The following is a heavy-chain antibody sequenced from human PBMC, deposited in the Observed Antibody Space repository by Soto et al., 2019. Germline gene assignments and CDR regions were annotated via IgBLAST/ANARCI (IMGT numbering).Heavy chain of an antibody. CDR2: ISMSSSYI. D-gene: IGHD5-12*01. CDR1: GLTFSSYS. CDR3: ARERGYSGYEFDY. V-gene: IGHV3-21*01. J-gene: IGHJ4*02. Sequence: EVQLVESGGGLVKPGGSLRLSCAASGLTFSSYSMNWVRQAPGKGLERVSFISMSSSYIYYADSVKGRFTISRDNAKNSLYLQMNSLRAEDTAEYYCARERGYSGYEFDYWGKGTLVTVSS.